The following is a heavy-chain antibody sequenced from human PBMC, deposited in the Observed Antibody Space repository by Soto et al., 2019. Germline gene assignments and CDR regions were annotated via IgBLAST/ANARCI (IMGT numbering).Heavy chain of an antibody. CDR1: GFTFSSSA. D-gene: IGHD6-13*01. Sequence: GGSLRLSCAASGFTFSSSAMIWVRQAPGRGLEWVSSISGSGESSYYADSVKGRFTISRDSSKNTLYLQMNSLRAEDTAVYYCARVGSSWSFDYWGQGTLVTVPS. CDR2: ISGSGESS. J-gene: IGHJ4*02. CDR3: ARVGSSWSFDY. V-gene: IGHV3-23*01.